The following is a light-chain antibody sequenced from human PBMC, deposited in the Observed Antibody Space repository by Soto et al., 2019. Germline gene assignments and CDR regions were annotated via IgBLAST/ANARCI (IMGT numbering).Light chain of an antibody. J-gene: IGKJ1*01. CDR1: QSVSSN. V-gene: IGKV3-15*01. CDR2: GSS. CDR3: QQYNNWPPWT. Sequence: EIVMTQSPATLSVSPGERATLSCRASQSVSSNFAWYQQKPVQAPRLRIYGSSDRDNGIPARFSGSGSGTEFTLTISSLQSEDFAVYYCQQYNNWPPWTFGQGTKVEIK.